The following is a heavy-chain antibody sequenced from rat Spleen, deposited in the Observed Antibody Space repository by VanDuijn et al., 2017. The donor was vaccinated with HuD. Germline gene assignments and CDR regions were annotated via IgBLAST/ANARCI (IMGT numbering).Heavy chain of an antibody. Sequence: EVQLVESDGGLVQPGRSLKLSCVASGFTFSNYGMHWIRQAPTKGLEWVATISYDGSSTYYRDSVKGRFTISRDNAKSTLYLQMDSLRSEDTATYYCARHPTYYGFDGDWFACWGQGTLVTVSS. V-gene: IGHV5-29*01. D-gene: IGHD1-9*01. J-gene: IGHJ3*01. CDR3: ARHPTYYGFDGDWFAC. CDR2: ISYDGSST. CDR1: GFTFSNYG.